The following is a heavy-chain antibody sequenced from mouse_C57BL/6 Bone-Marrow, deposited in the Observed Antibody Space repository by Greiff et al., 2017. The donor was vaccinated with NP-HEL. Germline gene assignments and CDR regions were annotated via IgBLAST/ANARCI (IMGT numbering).Heavy chain of an antibody. CDR2: IDPEDGDT. D-gene: IGHD1-1*01. J-gene: IGHJ1*03. V-gene: IGHV14-1*01. CDR3: TTDYYGSSFYWYFDV. Sequence: VQLQQSGAELVRPGASVKLSCTASSFNIKDYYMHWVKQRPEQGLEWIGRIDPEDGDTEYAPKFQGKATMTADTSSNTAYLQLSSLTSEDTAVYYCTTDYYGSSFYWYFDVWGTGTTVTVSS. CDR1: SFNIKDYY.